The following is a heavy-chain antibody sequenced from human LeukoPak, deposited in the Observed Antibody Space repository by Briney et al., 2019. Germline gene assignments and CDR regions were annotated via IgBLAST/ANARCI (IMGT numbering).Heavy chain of an antibody. CDR2: IKSKTDGGTT. CDR3: TTSLAGAVTAVYPFDN. J-gene: IGHJ4*02. D-gene: IGHD2-21*02. Sequence: PGGSLRLSCVASGCTFSNAWMNWVRQAPGKGLEWVGRIKSKTDGGTTDYAAPVKGRITISRDDSTNTLHLQMNSLKTEDTAVYYCTTSLAGAVTAVYPFDNWGQGTLVTVSS. CDR1: GCTFSNAW. V-gene: IGHV3-15*01.